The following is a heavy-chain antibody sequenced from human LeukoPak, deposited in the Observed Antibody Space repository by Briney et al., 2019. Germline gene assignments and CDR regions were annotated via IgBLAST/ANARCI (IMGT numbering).Heavy chain of an antibody. CDR1: GGSISSYY. D-gene: IGHD3-10*01. CDR3: ARDYYGSGSYYHDY. CDR2: IYTSGST. V-gene: IGHV4-4*07. Sequence: KASETLSLTCTVSGGSISSYYWSWIRQPAGKGLEWIGRIYTSGSTNYNPSLKSRVTMSVDTSKNQFSLKLSSVTAADTAVYYCARDYYGSGSYYHDYWGQGTLVTVSS. J-gene: IGHJ4*02.